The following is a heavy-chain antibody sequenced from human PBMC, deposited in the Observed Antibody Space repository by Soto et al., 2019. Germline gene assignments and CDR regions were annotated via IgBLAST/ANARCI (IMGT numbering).Heavy chain of an antibody. Sequence: EVQLVESGGGLVKPGGSLRLSCAASGFTFSSYSMNWVRQAPGKGLEWVSSISSSSSYIYYADSVKGRFTISRDNDKNTLYLQMDSLRAEDTAVYYWAREGSWNDFPFDYWGQGTLVTVSS. V-gene: IGHV3-21*01. D-gene: IGHD1-1*01. CDR1: GFTFSSYS. J-gene: IGHJ4*02. CDR3: AREGSWNDFPFDY. CDR2: ISSSSSYI.